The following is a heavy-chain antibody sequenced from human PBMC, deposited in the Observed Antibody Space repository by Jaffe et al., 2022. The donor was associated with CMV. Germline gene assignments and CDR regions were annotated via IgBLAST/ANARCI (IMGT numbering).Heavy chain of an antibody. CDR1: GYSFTSYW. CDR2: IYPGDSDT. V-gene: IGHV5-51*01. Sequence: EVQLVQSGAEVKKPGESLKISCKGSGYSFTSYWIGWVRQMPGKGLEWMGIIYPGDSDTRYSPSFQGQVTISADKSISTAYLQWSSLKASDTAMYYCARLDILTGRRYYYGMDVWGQGTTVTVSS. D-gene: IGHD3-9*01. CDR3: ARLDILTGRRYYYGMDV. J-gene: IGHJ6*02.